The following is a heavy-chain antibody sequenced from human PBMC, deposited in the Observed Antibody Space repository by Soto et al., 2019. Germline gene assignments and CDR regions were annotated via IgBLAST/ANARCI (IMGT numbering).Heavy chain of an antibody. V-gene: IGHV3-66*01. J-gene: IGHJ4*02. Sequence: GGSLKISCAASGFTVSSNYMGWVRQAPGKGLEWGSVIYSGGSTYYADSVKGRFTISRHNSKNTLYLQMNSLRAEDTAVYYCARVNDSSGYYYFDYWGQGTLVTVSS. CDR2: IYSGGST. CDR3: ARVNDSSGYYYFDY. CDR1: GFTVSSNY. D-gene: IGHD3-22*01.